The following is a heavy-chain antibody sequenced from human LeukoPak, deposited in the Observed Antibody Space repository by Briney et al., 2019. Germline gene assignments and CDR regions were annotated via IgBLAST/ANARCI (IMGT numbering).Heavy chain of an antibody. CDR1: GFTLDDYA. V-gene: IGHV3-9*01. Sequence: GRSLRLSCAASGFTLDDYAMHWVRQAPGKGLEWVSGISWNSGSIGYADSVKGRFTISRDNAENSLYLQMNSLRAEDTALYYCAKGLKVPAAIPNWFDPWGQGTLVTVSS. J-gene: IGHJ5*02. D-gene: IGHD2-2*02. CDR3: AKGLKVPAAIPNWFDP. CDR2: ISWNSGSI.